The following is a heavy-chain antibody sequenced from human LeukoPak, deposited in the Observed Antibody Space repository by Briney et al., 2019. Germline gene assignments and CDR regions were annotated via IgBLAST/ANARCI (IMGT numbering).Heavy chain of an antibody. CDR1: GFTFSSLW. J-gene: IGHJ6*04. CDR2: IKADGSEK. Sequence: GGSLRLSCAASGFTFSSLWMSWVRQAPGKGLEWVANIKADGSEKYYVDSVKGRFTISRDNAKNSLYLQMNSLRAEDTAVYYCAELGITMIGGVWGKGTTVTISS. CDR3: AELGITMIGGV. V-gene: IGHV3-7*01. D-gene: IGHD3-10*02.